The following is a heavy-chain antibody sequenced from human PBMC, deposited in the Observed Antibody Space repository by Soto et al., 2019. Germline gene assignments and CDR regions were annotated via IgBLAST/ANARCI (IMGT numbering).Heavy chain of an antibody. CDR3: AKDGGDQGFRFDP. Sequence: GVTLRLSCAASGFTFSSYGMHWVRQAPGKGLEWVAVISYDGSNKYYADSVKGRFTISRDNSKNTLYLQMNSLRAEDTAVYYCAKDGGDQGFRFDPWGQGTLVTVSS. J-gene: IGHJ5*02. CDR1: GFTFSSYG. D-gene: IGHD3-10*01. CDR2: ISYDGSNK. V-gene: IGHV3-30*18.